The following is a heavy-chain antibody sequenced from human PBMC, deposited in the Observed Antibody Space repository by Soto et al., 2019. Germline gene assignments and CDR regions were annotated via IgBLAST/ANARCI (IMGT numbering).Heavy chain of an antibody. J-gene: IGHJ3*02. CDR3: ARVSEHDAFDI. CDR2: IYYSGST. Sequence: PSETLSLTCTVSGGSISSGGYYWSWIRQHPGKGLEWIGYIYYSGSTYYNPSLKSRVTISVDTSKNQFSLKLSSVTAADTAVYYCARVSEHDAFDIWGQGTMVTVSS. V-gene: IGHV4-30-4*08. CDR1: GGSISSGGYY.